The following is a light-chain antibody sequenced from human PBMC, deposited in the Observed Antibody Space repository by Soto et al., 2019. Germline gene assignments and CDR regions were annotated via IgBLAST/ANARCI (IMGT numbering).Light chain of an antibody. CDR3: QQYGGSPLT. CDR1: QNVANY. Sequence: EIVLTQSPATLSLSPGERATLSCRASQNVANYLDWYQQKPGQAPRLLIYGASSRATGIPDRFSGSGSGTDFTLTISRLEPEDFAVYYCQQYGGSPLTFGGGTKV. CDR2: GAS. J-gene: IGKJ4*01. V-gene: IGKV3-20*01.